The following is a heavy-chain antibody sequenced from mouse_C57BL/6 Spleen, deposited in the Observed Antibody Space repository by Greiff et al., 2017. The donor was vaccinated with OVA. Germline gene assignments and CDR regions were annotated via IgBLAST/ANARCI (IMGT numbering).Heavy chain of an antibody. CDR2: ISDGGSYT. V-gene: IGHV5-4*01. D-gene: IGHD6-5*01. J-gene: IGHJ4*01. CDR3: ARDLSYYYAMDY. CDR1: GFTFSSYA. Sequence: VQLKESGGGLVKPGGSLKLSCAASGFTFSSYAMSWVRQTPEKRLEWVATISDGGSYTYYPDNVKGRFTISRDNAKNNLYLQMSHLKSEDTAMYYCARDLSYYYAMDYWGQGTSVTVSS.